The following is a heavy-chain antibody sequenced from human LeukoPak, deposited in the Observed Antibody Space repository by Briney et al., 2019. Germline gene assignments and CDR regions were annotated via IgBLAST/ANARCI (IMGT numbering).Heavy chain of an antibody. J-gene: IGHJ4*02. CDR3: ASGRGIVATTPFDY. V-gene: IGHV1-2*02. CDR2: INPDSGGT. Sequence: ASVKVSCKASGYTFTGHYLHWVRQAPGQGLEWVGWINPDSGGTNYAQKFQGRVTMTRDTSISTAYMELSSLRSEDTAVYYCASGRGIVATTPFDYWGQGTLVTVSS. D-gene: IGHD5-12*01. CDR1: GYTFTGHY.